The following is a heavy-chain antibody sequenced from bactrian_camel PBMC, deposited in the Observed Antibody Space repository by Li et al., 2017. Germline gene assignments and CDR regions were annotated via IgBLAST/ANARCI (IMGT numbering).Heavy chain of an antibody. J-gene: IGHJ4*01. CDR3: KACSATAAAMNDYCSGSWPDQGKFLT. Sequence: VQLVESGGGLVQPGGSLRLSCAASGFTFSNNGMSWIRQATNKGLEWVSHINSGGDSTTYADSVKGRFPISKDNAKDTVYPQMNTLKPEKTAMCSCKACSATAAAMNDYCSGSWPDQGKFLTGARGPRSPSP. CDR1: GFTFSNNG. D-gene: IGHD3*01. CDR2: INSGGDST. V-gene: IGHV3S40*01.